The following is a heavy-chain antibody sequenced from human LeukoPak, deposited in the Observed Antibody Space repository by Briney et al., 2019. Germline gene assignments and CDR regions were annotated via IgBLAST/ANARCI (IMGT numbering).Heavy chain of an antibody. Sequence: SVKVSCKASGGTFSSYAISWVRQAPGQGLEWMGGIIPIFGTANYAQKFQGRVTITADESTSTAYMELSSLRSDDTAVYYCAATLSIPVTRDAFDIWGQGTMVTVSS. V-gene: IGHV1-69*13. D-gene: IGHD3-10*01. CDR3: AATLSIPVTRDAFDI. J-gene: IGHJ3*02. CDR1: GGTFSSYA. CDR2: IIPIFGTA.